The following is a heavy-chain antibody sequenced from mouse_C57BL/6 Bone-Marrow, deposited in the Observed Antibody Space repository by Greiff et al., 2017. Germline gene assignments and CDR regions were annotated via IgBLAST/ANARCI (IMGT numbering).Heavy chain of an antibody. CDR3: ARRLIYYEKDYYFDY. Sequence: QVQLKQPGAELVKPGASVKMSCKASGYTFTSYWITWVKQRPGQGLEWIGDIYPGSGSTNYNEKFKSKATLTVDTSSSTAYMQLSSLTSEDSAVYYCARRLIYYEKDYYFDYWGQGTTLTVSS. CDR2: IYPGSGST. V-gene: IGHV1-55*01. J-gene: IGHJ2*01. D-gene: IGHD2-4*01. CDR1: GYTFTSYW.